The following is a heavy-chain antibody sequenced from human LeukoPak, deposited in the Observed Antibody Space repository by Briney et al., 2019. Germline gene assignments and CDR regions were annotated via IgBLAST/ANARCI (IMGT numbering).Heavy chain of an antibody. D-gene: IGHD2-21*02. CDR2: IIPILGIA. J-gene: IGHJ4*02. CDR1: GGTFSSYA. CDR3: ARVRHTPGVVTTATVRFAFDN. Sequence: GASVKVSCKASGGTFSSYAISWVRQAPGQGLEWMGRIIPILGIANYAQKFQGRVTITADKSTSTAYMELSTLRPEDTAVYYCARVRHTPGVVTTATVRFAFDNWGQGTLVTVSS. V-gene: IGHV1-69*04.